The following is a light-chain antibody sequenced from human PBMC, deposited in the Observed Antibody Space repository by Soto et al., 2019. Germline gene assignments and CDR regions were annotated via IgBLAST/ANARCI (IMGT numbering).Light chain of an antibody. CDR3: SSYAGSDNFV. CDR2: EVS. J-gene: IGLJ1*01. CDR1: SSDVGANNDY. V-gene: IGLV2-8*01. Sequence: QSALTQPPSASGCPGQSVTISCTGTSSDVGANNDYVSWYQQHPGKVPKLMIYEVSKRPPGVPDRFSGSKSGNTASLTVSGLQADDEADYYCSSYAGSDNFVFGTGTKVTVL.